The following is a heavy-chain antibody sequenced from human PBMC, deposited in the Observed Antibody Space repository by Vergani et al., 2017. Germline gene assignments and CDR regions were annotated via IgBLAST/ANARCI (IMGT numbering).Heavy chain of an antibody. CDR1: GYIFTTYW. J-gene: IGHJ4*02. CDR2: IYPDDSDT. CDR3: ARAQGFSYNYGSDY. Sequence: EVQLVQSEAEVRKPGESLKISCKGSGYIFTTYWIAWVRQMPGRGLEWMGIIYPDDSDTRYSPSFQVQVTISVDKSISAAYLQWSSLKASDTAIYYCARAQGFSYNYGSDYWGQGTLVTVSS. D-gene: IGHD3-16*01. V-gene: IGHV5-51*01.